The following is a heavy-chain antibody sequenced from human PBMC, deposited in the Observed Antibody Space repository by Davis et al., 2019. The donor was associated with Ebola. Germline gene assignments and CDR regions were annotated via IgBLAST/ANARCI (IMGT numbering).Heavy chain of an antibody. CDR3: ARGRRDGYNYASDY. CDR1: GYTFTGYY. V-gene: IGHV1-2*04. D-gene: IGHD5-24*01. CDR2: INPNSGGT. J-gene: IGHJ4*02. Sequence: ASVKVSCKASGYTFTGYYMHWVRQAPGQGLEWMGWINPNSGGTNYAQKFQGWVTMTRDTSISTAYMELSSLRSEDTAVYYCARGRRDGYNYASDYWGQGTLVTVSS.